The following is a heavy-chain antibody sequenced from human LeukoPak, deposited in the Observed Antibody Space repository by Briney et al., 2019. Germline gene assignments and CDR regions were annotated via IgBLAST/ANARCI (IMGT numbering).Heavy chain of an antibody. J-gene: IGHJ5*02. CDR2: TYYRSKWFT. CDR3: ARGVNWFDP. Sequence: SQTLSLTCAISGDSVSTINTAWNWIRQSPSRGLEWLGRTYYRSKWFTDYALSVESRITITPDTSKNHFSLQLNSVTPEDTAVYFCARGVNWFDPWGQGTLVTVSS. CDR1: GDSVSTINTA. V-gene: IGHV6-1*01.